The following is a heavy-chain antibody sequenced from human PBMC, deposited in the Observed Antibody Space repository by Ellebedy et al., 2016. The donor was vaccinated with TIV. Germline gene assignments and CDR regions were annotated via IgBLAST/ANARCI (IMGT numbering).Heavy chain of an antibody. CDR3: AGDLDV. V-gene: IGHV3-74*01. Sequence: GESLKISCAASRVTFRSYWMHWVRQAPGEGLVWVARINNDGSNTNYADSVKGRFTISRDNAESILYLKMDSLRVEETAMYYCAGDLDVWGQGILVTVSS. CDR2: INNDGSNT. J-gene: IGHJ4*02. CDR1: RVTFRSYW. D-gene: IGHD3-3*01.